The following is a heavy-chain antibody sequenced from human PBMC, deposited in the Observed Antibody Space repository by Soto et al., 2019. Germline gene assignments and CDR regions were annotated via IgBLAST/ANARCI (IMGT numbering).Heavy chain of an antibody. CDR3: ARVRSGGGCTGSVCYFDGFDF. Sequence: SETLSLTCTVSGGSVSSGGYYWSWIRHHPGKGLEWIGSIYYSGSTYYNPSLKSRLTISVDTSKIQFSLRLTSVTAADTAVYFCARVRSGGGCTGSVCYFDGFDFGGQGTMVTVS. V-gene: IGHV4-31*03. J-gene: IGHJ3*01. D-gene: IGHD2-8*02. CDR1: GGSVSSGGYY. CDR2: IYYSGST.